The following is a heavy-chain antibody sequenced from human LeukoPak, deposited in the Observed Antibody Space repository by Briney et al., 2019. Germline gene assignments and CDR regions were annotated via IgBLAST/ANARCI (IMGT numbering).Heavy chain of an antibody. CDR2: IYYDGSKQ. J-gene: IGHJ4*02. Sequence: GGSLRLSCTASGITFNRYGMHWVRQAPGKGLEWVAVIYYDGSKQYYADSVKGRFTISRDDSNNTFHLQMNSVRAEGTAVYYCAREGGGYCSSTSCPFDYWGQGTLVTVSS. V-gene: IGHV3-33*01. D-gene: IGHD2-2*01. CDR1: GITFNRYG. CDR3: AREGGGYCSSTSCPFDY.